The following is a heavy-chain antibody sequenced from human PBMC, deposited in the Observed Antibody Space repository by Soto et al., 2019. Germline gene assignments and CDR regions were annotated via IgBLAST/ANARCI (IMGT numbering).Heavy chain of an antibody. V-gene: IGHV3-13*05. Sequence: EVQLVESGGGLVQPGGSLRLSCEASGLTFRNYDMHWVRQGTGKGLEWVSGISAAGDPDYADSVEGRFTISRENAQNSFFLQMNSLRVGDTAVYYCARADRDFYGLEVWGQGTTVIVSS. CDR3: ARADRDFYGLEV. CDR2: ISAAGDP. CDR1: GLTFRNYD. J-gene: IGHJ6*02.